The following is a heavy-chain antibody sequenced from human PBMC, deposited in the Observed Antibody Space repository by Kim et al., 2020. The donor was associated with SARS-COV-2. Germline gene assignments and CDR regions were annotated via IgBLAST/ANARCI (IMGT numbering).Heavy chain of an antibody. D-gene: IGHD3-22*01. CDR1: GFTVSNNY. J-gene: IGHJ3*02. CDR3: ASENLYYDSSGYNSGSFDI. Sequence: GGSLRLSCAASGFTVSNNYMSWVRQAPGKGLEWVSVIYSGGSTDYAYSVRGRFTVSRDKSKNMVYLQMNSLGAEDTAVYYCASENLYYDSSGYNSGSFDIWGQGTMVTVSS. CDR2: IYSGGST. V-gene: IGHV3-66*01.